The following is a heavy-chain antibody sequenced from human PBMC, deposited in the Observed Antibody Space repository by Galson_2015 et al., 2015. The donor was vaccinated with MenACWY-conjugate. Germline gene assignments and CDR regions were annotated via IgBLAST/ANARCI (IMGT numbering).Heavy chain of an antibody. J-gene: IGHJ4*02. Sequence: SLRLSCAASGFSVSSEYMSWVRQAPGKGLEWVSIIYRDGKTFYADPVQGRFIISRDNSKNSQYLQMNSLRAEDTAVYYCAKVSPTISPNGPIDYWGQGTLVTVSS. CDR1: GFSVSSEY. V-gene: IGHV3-53*01. D-gene: IGHD2-8*01. CDR2: IYRDGKT. CDR3: AKVSPTISPNGPIDY.